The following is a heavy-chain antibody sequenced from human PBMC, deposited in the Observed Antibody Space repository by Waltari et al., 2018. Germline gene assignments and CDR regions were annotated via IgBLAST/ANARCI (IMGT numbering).Heavy chain of an antibody. Sequence: QVQLVQSGAEVKKPGASVKVSCKASGYTFTGYYMHWVRQAPGQGLEWMGRINPNSGNTGYAQKFKGRVIINRNTSISTAYMELSSLRSEDTAVYYCAVSRSDYGSFDYWGQGTLVTVSS. CDR1: GYTFTGYY. V-gene: IGHV1-8*03. CDR3: AVSRSDYGSFDY. CDR2: INPNSGNT. D-gene: IGHD4-17*01. J-gene: IGHJ4*02.